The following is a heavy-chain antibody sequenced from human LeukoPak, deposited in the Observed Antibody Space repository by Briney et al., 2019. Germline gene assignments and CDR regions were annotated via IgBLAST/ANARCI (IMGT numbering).Heavy chain of an antibody. Sequence: QTGGSLRLSCAASGFSVSTNYMSWVRQAPGKGLEWVSVIYSGDNTYYADSVQGRFTFSRDNSKNTVYLQMNSLRAEDTAVYYCARWMGSYYYGMDVWGQGTTVTVSS. D-gene: IGHD5-12*01. CDR3: ARWMGSYYYGMDV. V-gene: IGHV3-53*01. CDR2: IYSGDNT. CDR1: GFSVSTNY. J-gene: IGHJ6*02.